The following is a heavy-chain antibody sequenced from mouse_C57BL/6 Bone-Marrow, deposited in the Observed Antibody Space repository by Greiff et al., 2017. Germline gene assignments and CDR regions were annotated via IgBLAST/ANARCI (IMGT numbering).Heavy chain of an antibody. J-gene: IGHJ2*01. CDR1: GYTFTDYY. D-gene: IGHD1-1*01. CDR2: INPNNGGT. Sequence: EVQLQQSGPELVKPGASVKISCKASGYTFTDYYMNWVKQSHGKSLEWIGDINPNNGGTSYNQKFKGKATLTVDKSSSTAYMELRSLTSEDSAVYYCARSIYYYGRSYDYWGQGTTLTVSS. V-gene: IGHV1-26*01. CDR3: ARSIYYYGRSYDY.